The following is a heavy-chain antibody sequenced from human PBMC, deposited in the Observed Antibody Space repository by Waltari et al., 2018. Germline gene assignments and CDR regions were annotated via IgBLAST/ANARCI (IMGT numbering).Heavy chain of an antibody. CDR1: GGTFSSYA. Sequence: QVQLVQSGAEVKKPGSSVKVSCKASGGTFSSYAIGWVRQAPGHGLEWMGGIIPIFGTANYAQKFQGRVTITADESTSTAYMELSSLRSEDTAVYYCARRNSSSGWYGYYYGMDVWGQGTTVTVSS. J-gene: IGHJ6*02. CDR3: ARRNSSSGWYGYYYGMDV. D-gene: IGHD6-19*01. V-gene: IGHV1-69*12. CDR2: IIPIFGTA.